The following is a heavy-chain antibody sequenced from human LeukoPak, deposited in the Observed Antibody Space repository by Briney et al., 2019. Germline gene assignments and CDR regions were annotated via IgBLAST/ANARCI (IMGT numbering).Heavy chain of an antibody. V-gene: IGHV3-48*03. J-gene: IGHJ4*02. CDR1: GFTFSSYE. Sequence: GGSLRLSCAASGFTFSSYEMNWVRQAPGKGLEWVSYISSSGSTVYYADSVKGRFTISRDNAKNSLYLQMNSLRAEDTAVYYCGRMGSGYYSPPDYWGQGTLVTVSS. D-gene: IGHD3-22*01. CDR2: ISSSGSTV. CDR3: GRMGSGYYSPPDY.